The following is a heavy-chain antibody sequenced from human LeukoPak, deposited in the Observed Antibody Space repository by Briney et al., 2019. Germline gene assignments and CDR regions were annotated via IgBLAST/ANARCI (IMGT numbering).Heavy chain of an antibody. CDR3: AKDGAWLRFDD. D-gene: IGHD5-12*01. Sequence: QPGGSLRLSCAASGFTFSSYVMHWVRQAPGKGLEWVAIISYDGSNKYYADSVKGRFSISRDDLKDTLYLQMKNLRAEDTAVYYCAKDGAWLRFDDWGQGILVTVSS. J-gene: IGHJ4*02. CDR2: ISYDGSNK. V-gene: IGHV3-30*04. CDR1: GFTFSSYV.